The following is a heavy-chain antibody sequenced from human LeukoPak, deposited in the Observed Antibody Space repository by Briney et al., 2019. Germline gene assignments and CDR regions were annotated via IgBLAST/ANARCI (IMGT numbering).Heavy chain of an antibody. D-gene: IGHD6-19*01. J-gene: IGHJ6*02. CDR1: GYTFTSYG. CDR3: ARLYSSGWPLECMDV. CDR2: ISAYNGNT. Sequence: ASVKVSCKASGYTFTSYGITWVRQAPGQGLEYMGYISAYNGNTNYAQSLQGRVTMTTDTSTTTVYMELRSLRSDDSAVYYCARLYSSGWPLECMDVWGQGTTVTVSS. V-gene: IGHV1-18*01.